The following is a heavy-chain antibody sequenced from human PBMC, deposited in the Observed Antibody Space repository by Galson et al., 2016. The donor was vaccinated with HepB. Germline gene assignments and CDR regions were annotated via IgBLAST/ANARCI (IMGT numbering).Heavy chain of an antibody. Sequence: SLRLSCAASGFAFSNYAMHWVRQAPGKGLXWVAXXXYXGXKIYYADSVKGRFTLSRDNSKNTLYLQMNSLRAEDTGVYYCARDSCTGDCPYYFDYWGQGTQVTVSS. J-gene: IGHJ4*02. CDR1: GFAFSNYA. CDR2: XXYXGXKI. D-gene: IGHD2-8*02. V-gene: IGHV3-30-3*01. CDR3: ARDSCTGDCPYYFDY.